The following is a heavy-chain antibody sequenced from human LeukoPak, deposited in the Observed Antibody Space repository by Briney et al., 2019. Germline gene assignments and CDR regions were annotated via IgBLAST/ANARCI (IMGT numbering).Heavy chain of an antibody. CDR1: GYTFTSYY. Sequence: ASVKVSCKASGYTFTSYYMHWVRQAPGQGLEWMGIINPSGGSTNYAQKLQGRVTMTTDTSTSTAYMELRSLRSDDTAVYYCARDPYCSGGSCYTFDIWGQGTMVTVSS. D-gene: IGHD2-15*01. V-gene: IGHV1-46*01. CDR2: INPSGGST. J-gene: IGHJ3*02. CDR3: ARDPYCSGGSCYTFDI.